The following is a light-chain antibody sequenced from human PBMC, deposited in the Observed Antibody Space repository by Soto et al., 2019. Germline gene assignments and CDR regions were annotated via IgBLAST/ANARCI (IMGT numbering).Light chain of an antibody. CDR1: QSVSSN. J-gene: IGKJ1*01. CDR3: QQYKNWPWT. Sequence: EIVMTQSPATLSVALGERATLSCRASQSVSSNLAWYQQKPGQAPRLLIYVASTRATDVPARFSGSESGTEFTLTISSLQSEDFAVYYCQQYKNWPWTFGLGTKVEIK. V-gene: IGKV3-15*01. CDR2: VAS.